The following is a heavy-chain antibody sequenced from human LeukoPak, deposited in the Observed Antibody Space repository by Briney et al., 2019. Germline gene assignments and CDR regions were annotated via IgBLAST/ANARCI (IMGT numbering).Heavy chain of an antibody. J-gene: IGHJ5*02. D-gene: IGHD2-15*01. CDR1: GFSLSGYW. CDR2: NNGGGSTT. Sequence: GGSLRLSCVASGFSLSGYWMYWVRQAPGKGLMYISRNNGGGSTTNYADVVKGRFTMSRDNVKNTLYLQMNSLRVEDTAVYYCARDPRNVGLAPWGQGTLVTISS. V-gene: IGHV3-74*01. CDR3: ARDPRNVGLAP.